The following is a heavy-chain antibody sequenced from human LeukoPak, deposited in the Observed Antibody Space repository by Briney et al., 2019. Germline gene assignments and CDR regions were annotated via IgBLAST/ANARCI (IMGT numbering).Heavy chain of an antibody. CDR3: ARDWAELANDY. CDR1: GFTFNSFG. V-gene: IGHV3-7*01. Sequence: GGSLRLSCAASGFTFNSFGMSWVRQAPGKGLEWVANINQDGSEKYYVDSVKGRFTISRDNAKNSLYLQMNSLRVEDTAVYYCARDWAELANDYWGQGTLVTVSS. J-gene: IGHJ4*02. D-gene: IGHD6-13*01. CDR2: INQDGSEK.